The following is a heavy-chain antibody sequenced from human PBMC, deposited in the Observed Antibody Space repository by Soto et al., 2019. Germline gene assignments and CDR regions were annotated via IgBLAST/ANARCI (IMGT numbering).Heavy chain of an antibody. CDR3: VRIRYQLPSSVLWLDP. J-gene: IGHJ5*02. V-gene: IGHV4-34*01. CDR1: GGFLSESY. D-gene: IGHD3-16*01. Sequence: TSETLSLTCAVYGGFLSESYWTWIRQPPGKGLEWIGEINHVGGTNYNPSLKSRVTMPVDTSQNQFSLRLISVTAADTAMYFCVRIRYQLPSSVLWLDPWGQGTPVTVSS. CDR2: INHVGGT.